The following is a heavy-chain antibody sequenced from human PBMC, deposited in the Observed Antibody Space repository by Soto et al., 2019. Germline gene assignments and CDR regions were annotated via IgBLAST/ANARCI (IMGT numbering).Heavy chain of an antibody. J-gene: IGHJ4*02. D-gene: IGHD1-1*01. CDR2: ISSSSSYI. CDR1: GFTFSSYS. Sequence: EVQLVESGGGLVKPGGSLRLSCAASGFTFSSYSMTWVRQAPGKVLEWVSSISSSSSYIYYADSVKGRFTISRDNAKNSLSLQMNSLRAEDTAVYYCARGDWTQRSADPPGYFDYWGQGTLVTVSS. V-gene: IGHV3-21*01. CDR3: ARGDWTQRSADPPGYFDY.